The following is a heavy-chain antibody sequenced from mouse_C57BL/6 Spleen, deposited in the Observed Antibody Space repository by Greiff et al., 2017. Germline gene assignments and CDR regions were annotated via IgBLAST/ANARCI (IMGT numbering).Heavy chain of an antibody. CDR2: INPNNGGT. J-gene: IGHJ4*01. D-gene: IGHD3-1*01. CDR3: ARLTGTGAMDY. CDR1: GYTFTDYY. Sequence: EVQLQQSGPELVKPGASVKISCKASGYTFTDYYMNWVKQSHGKSLEWIGDINPNNGGTSYNQKFKGKATLTVDKSSSTAYMELRSLTSEDSAVYYCARLTGTGAMDYWGQGTSVTVSS. V-gene: IGHV1-26*01.